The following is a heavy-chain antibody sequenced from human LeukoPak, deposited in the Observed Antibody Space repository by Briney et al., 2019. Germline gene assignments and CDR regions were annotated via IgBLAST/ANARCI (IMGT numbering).Heavy chain of an antibody. D-gene: IGHD2-15*01. Sequence: PSETLSLTCTVSGGSISSYYWSWIRQPAGKGLEWIGRIYTSGSTNYNPSLKSRVTMSVDTSKNQFSLKLSSVTAADTAVYYCARDLVVVAANGNWFDPWGQGTLVTVSS. CDR1: GGSISSYY. V-gene: IGHV4-4*07. J-gene: IGHJ5*02. CDR2: IYTSGST. CDR3: ARDLVVVAANGNWFDP.